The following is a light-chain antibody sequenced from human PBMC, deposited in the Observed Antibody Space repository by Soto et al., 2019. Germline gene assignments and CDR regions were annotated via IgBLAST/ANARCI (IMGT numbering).Light chain of an antibody. CDR3: QPYGSSPS. CDR1: QSVSSSY. J-gene: IGKJ4*01. CDR2: GAS. V-gene: IGKV3-20*01. Sequence: EIVLTQSPGTLSLSPGERATLSCRASQSVSSSYLAWYQQKPGQAPRLLIYGASSRATGIPDRFSGSGSGTEFTLTISRLETEDFAVYYCQPYGSSPSFGGGTKVEIK.